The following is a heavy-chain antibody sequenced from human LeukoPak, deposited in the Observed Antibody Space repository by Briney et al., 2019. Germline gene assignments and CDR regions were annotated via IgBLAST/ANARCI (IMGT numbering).Heavy chain of an antibody. CDR3: ARDASEYSSSPNWFDP. D-gene: IGHD6-6*01. CDR2: ISSSSSYI. V-gene: IGHV3-21*01. CDR1: GFTFSSYS. J-gene: IGHJ5*02. Sequence: GGSLRLSCAASGFTFSSYSMNWVRQAPGKGLEWVSSISSSSSYIYYADSVKGRFTISRDNAKNSLYLQMNSLRAEDTAVYYCARDASEYSSSPNWFDPWGQGTLVTVSS.